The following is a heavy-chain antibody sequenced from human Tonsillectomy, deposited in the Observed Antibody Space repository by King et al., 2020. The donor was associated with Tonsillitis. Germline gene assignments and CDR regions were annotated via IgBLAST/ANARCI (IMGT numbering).Heavy chain of an antibody. CDR2: RNYSGIT. J-gene: IGHJ4*02. CDR3: ARDLPGGRSTL. V-gene: IGHV4-31*03. CDR1: GGSISSGGYY. Sequence: QLQESGPGLVKPSQTLSLTCTVSGGSISSGGYYWSWNRQHPGKGLEWIGYRNYSGITYYNPSPKSRVTISVDTSKNQISLRLSSVTAADTAVYYCARDLPGGRSTLWGQGTLVTVSS. D-gene: IGHD3-10*01.